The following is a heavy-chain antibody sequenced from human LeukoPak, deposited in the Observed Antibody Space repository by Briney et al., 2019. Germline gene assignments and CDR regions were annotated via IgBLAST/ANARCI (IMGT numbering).Heavy chain of an antibody. Sequence: ASVKVSCKASGYTFTGYYMHWVRQAPGQGLEWMGWINPNSGGTNYAQKFQGRVTMTRDTSISTAYMELSRLRSDDTAVYYCARVRGSIAVAGTGFDYWGQGTLVIVSS. CDR2: INPNSGGT. V-gene: IGHV1-2*02. CDR3: ARVRGSIAVAGTGFDY. CDR1: GYTFTGYY. J-gene: IGHJ4*02. D-gene: IGHD6-19*01.